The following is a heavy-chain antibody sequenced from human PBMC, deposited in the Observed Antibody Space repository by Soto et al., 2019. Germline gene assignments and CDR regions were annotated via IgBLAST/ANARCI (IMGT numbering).Heavy chain of an antibody. Sequence: SETLSLTCTVSGGSISSSSYYWGWIRQPPGKGLEWIGSIYYSGSTYYNPSLKSRVTISVDTSKNQFSLKLSSVTAADTAVYYCARQSLLWLQLNWFDPWGQGTLVTVSS. CDR3: ARQSLLWLQLNWFDP. CDR1: GGSISSSSYY. J-gene: IGHJ5*02. CDR2: IYYSGST. D-gene: IGHD5-18*01. V-gene: IGHV4-39*01.